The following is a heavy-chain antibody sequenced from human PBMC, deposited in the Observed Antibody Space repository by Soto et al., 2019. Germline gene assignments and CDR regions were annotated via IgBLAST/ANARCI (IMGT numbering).Heavy chain of an antibody. Sequence: WTWIRQPPGKGLEWIAYIYYSGSANYNPSLKSRVTISIDTSKNQFSLSLSSMTSADTAVYYCARGPILTTSGGVPAALNLFDPWGQGTLVTVSS. D-gene: IGHD3-16*01. J-gene: IGHJ5*02. CDR2: IYYSGSA. V-gene: IGHV4-59*01. CDR3: ARGPILTTSGGVPAALNLFDP.